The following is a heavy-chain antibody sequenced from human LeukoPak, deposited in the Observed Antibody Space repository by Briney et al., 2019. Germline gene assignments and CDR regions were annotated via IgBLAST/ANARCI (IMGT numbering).Heavy chain of an antibody. CDR2: ISSSGGTM. J-gene: IGHJ4*02. Sequence: GGSLRLSCAASGFTFSSYEMNWVRQAPGKGLEWVAYISSSGGTMYYADSVKGRFTISRDNAKNSLYLQMNSLRAEDTAVYYCAKDGSKSSWYSVALSLDYWGQGTLVTVSS. V-gene: IGHV3-48*03. CDR1: GFTFSSYE. D-gene: IGHD6-13*01. CDR3: AKDGSKSSWYSVALSLDY.